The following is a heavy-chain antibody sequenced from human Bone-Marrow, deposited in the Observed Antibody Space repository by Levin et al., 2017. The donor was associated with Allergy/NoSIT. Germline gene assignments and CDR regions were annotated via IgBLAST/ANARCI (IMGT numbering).Heavy chain of an antibody. CDR2: INPNTGGT. V-gene: IGHV1-2*02. CDR1: GYIFTDYY. CDR3: ARGIASGGKTYYYYCMDG. D-gene: IGHD6-13*01. J-gene: IGHJ6*03. Sequence: ASVKVSCKASGYIFTDYYMHWVRQAPGQGLEWMGWINPNTGGTSYSQNFQGRVTMTRDTSISTAYMDLSSLRSDDTAVYYCARGIASGGKTYYYYCMDGWGRGTTVAVSS.